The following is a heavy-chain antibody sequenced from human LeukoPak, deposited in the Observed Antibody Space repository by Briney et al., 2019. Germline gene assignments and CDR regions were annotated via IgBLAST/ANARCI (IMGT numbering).Heavy chain of an antibody. CDR2: INNSGST. Sequence: SETLSLTCAVDGGSFSGYYWSWIRQPPGKGLEWIGEINNSGSTNYNPSLKRRVTISVDTYKNQFSLKLSSVTAADTAVYYCARNGGNSDVDNWGQGTLVTVAS. CDR1: GGSFSGYY. D-gene: IGHD4-23*01. V-gene: IGHV4-34*01. CDR3: ARNGGNSDVDN. J-gene: IGHJ4*02.